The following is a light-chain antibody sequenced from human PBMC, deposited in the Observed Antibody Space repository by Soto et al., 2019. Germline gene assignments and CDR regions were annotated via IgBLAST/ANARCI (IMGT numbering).Light chain of an antibody. CDR1: QSIRND. Sequence: DIQMTQSPSSLSASVGDRVTITCRASQSIRNDLGWYQQKSGKAPRRLIYAASTLQTGVPSRFSGSGSGREFTLTISGLQPEEFATYYCLHQNSYLALSFGGGTKVE. CDR3: LHQNSYLALS. J-gene: IGKJ4*01. V-gene: IGKV1-17*01. CDR2: AAS.